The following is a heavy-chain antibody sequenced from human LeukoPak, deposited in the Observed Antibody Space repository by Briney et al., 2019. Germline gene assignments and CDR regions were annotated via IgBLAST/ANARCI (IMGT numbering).Heavy chain of an antibody. V-gene: IGHV6-1*01. CDR1: GDSVSSNSAA. CDR2: TYYRSKWYN. CDR3: ARTTEGGYTYGYFYYYYMDV. Sequence: SQTLSLTCAISGDSVSSNSAAWNWIRQSPSRGLEWLGRTYYRSKWYNDYAVSVKSQITINPDTSKNQFSLQLTSVTAADTAVYYCARTTEGGYTYGYFYYYYMDVWGKGTTVTISS. D-gene: IGHD5-18*01. J-gene: IGHJ6*03.